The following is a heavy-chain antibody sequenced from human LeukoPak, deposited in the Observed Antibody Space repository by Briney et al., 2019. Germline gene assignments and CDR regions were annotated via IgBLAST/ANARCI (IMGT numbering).Heavy chain of an antibody. CDR1: GFTFSSYA. J-gene: IGHJ4*02. Sequence: GSLRLSCAASGFTFSSYAMSWVRQPPGKGLEWIGETLHSGSTSYNPSLQSRVTMSINTSKSQFSLRLTSVTAADTAIYYCARNGDYSLDSWGQGTLVTVSS. CDR3: ARNGDYSLDS. V-gene: IGHV4-34*12. CDR2: TLHSGST. D-gene: IGHD4-17*01.